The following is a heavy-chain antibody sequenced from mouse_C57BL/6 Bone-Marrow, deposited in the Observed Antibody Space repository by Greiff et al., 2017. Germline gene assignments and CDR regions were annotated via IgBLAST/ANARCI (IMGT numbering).Heavy chain of an antibody. D-gene: IGHD1-1*01. CDR3: ARWDYDDSTCYFDF. Sequence: QVQLQQPGAELVKPGASVKLSCKASGYTFTSYWMHWVKQRPGQGLEWIGMIHPNSGSTNYNEKVKSKATMTVDKSSSTAYMQLSSLTSEDSAVYCCARWDYDDSTCYFDFWGTGTTVTVSS. CDR1: GYTFTSYW. CDR2: IHPNSGST. V-gene: IGHV1-64*01. J-gene: IGHJ1*03.